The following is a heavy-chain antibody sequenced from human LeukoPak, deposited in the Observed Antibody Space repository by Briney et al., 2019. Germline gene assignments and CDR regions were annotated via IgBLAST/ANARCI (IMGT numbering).Heavy chain of an antibody. D-gene: IGHD4-17*01. CDR3: ARDGRATVTFDY. J-gene: IGHJ4*02. Sequence: GGSLRLSCAASGFTFSSYSMNWVRQAPGKGLEWVSSISSSSSSYIYYADSVKGRFTISRDNAKNSLYLQMNSLRAEDTAVYYCARDGRATVTFDYWGQGTLVTVSS. CDR1: GFTFSSYS. V-gene: IGHV3-21*01. CDR2: ISSSSSSYI.